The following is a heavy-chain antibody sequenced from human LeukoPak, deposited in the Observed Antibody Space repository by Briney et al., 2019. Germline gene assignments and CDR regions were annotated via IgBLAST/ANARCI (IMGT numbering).Heavy chain of an antibody. D-gene: IGHD3-10*01. V-gene: IGHV1-8*01. CDR1: GYTFTSYD. J-gene: IGHJ3*02. CDR3: ARLLLWFGERAFDI. Sequence: ASVKVSCKASGYTFTSYDINWVRQATGQGLEWMGWMNPSSGNTGYAQKFQGRVTMTRNTSISTAYMELSSLRSEDTAVYYCARLLLWFGERAFDIWGQGTMVTVSS. CDR2: MNPSSGNT.